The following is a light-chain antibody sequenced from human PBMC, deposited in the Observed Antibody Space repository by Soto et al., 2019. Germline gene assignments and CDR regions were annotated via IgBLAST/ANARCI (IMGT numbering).Light chain of an antibody. Sequence: QSVLTQSPSASASLGASVKLTCTLSSGHSRYGIAWHQQQLDKGPQYLMKVNSDGSHTKGDGVPDRFSGSSSGAEYYLTISSLQSEDEADYYCQTWGTGIRVFGGGTKLTVL. J-gene: IGLJ3*02. V-gene: IGLV4-69*01. CDR1: SGHSRYG. CDR3: QTWGTGIRV. CDR2: VNSDGSH.